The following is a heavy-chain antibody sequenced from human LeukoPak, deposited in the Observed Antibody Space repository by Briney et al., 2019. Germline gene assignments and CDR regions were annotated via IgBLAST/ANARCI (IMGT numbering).Heavy chain of an antibody. CDR1: GYTLTELS. D-gene: IGHD3-3*01. Sequence: ASVKVSCKVSGYTLTELSMYWVRQAPGKGLEWMGGFDPEDGETIYAQKFQGRVTMTEDTSTNTAYMELSSLRSGDTAVYYCAIHRFWSGYYAFDYWGQGTLVTVSS. CDR3: AIHRFWSGYYAFDY. CDR2: FDPEDGET. J-gene: IGHJ4*02. V-gene: IGHV1-24*01.